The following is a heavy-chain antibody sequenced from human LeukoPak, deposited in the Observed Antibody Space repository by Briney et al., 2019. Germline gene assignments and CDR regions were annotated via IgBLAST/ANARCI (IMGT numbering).Heavy chain of an antibody. CDR1: GGSISSYY. D-gene: IGHD2-15*01. V-gene: IGHV4-4*07. CDR3: ARDTWPKLGYCSGGSCLDAFDI. Sequence: SETLSLTCTVSGGSISSYYWSWIRQPAGKGLEWIGRIYTSGSTNHDPSLKSRVTMSVDTSKNQFSLKLSSVTAADTAVYYCARDTWPKLGYCSGGSCLDAFDIWGQGTMVTVSS. J-gene: IGHJ3*02. CDR2: IYTSGST.